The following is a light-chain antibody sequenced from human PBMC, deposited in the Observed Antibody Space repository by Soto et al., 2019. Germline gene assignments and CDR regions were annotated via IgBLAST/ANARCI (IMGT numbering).Light chain of an antibody. V-gene: IGKV3-20*01. J-gene: IGKJ4*01. Sequence: EIVLTQSPGTLSLSPGERATLSCRASQSVSSSYLAWYQQKPGQAPRLLIYGASSRATGIPDRFSGSGSGTDFTLNISRLEPEDFAVYYCQQYGSSPLLPFGGGTKVEIK. CDR1: QSVSSSY. CDR2: GAS. CDR3: QQYGSSPLLP.